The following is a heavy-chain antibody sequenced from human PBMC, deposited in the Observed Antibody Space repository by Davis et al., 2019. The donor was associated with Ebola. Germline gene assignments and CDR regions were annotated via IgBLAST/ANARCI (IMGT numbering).Heavy chain of an antibody. D-gene: IGHD3-22*01. J-gene: IGHJ6*02. CDR2: ISYDGSNK. Sequence: PGGSLRLSCAASGFTFSSYAMHWVRQAPGKGLEWVAVISYDGSNKYYADSVKGRFTISRDNSKNTLYLQMNSLRAEDTAVYYCASGGGYHHYYYYYGMDVWGQGTTVTVSS. CDR1: GFTFSSYA. CDR3: ASGGGYHHYYYYYGMDV. V-gene: IGHV3-30-3*01.